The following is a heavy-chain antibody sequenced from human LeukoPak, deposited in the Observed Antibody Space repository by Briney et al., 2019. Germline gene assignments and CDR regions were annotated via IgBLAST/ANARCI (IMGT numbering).Heavy chain of an antibody. J-gene: IGHJ4*02. CDR3: AKVYSGSYLAMYYFDY. D-gene: IGHD1-26*01. V-gene: IGHV3-30*02. CDR1: GFTFGRYD. CDR2: IQYDGTDK. Sequence: GGSLRLSCAASGFTFGRYDMHWVRQAPGKGLEWVAFIQYDGTDKDYVDSVKGRFTISRDNSRNTLYLQMNSLRPVDTAVYYCAKVYSGSYLAMYYFDYWGQGTLVTVSS.